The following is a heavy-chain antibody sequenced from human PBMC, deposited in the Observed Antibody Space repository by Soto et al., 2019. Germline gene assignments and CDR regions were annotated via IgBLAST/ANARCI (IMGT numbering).Heavy chain of an antibody. V-gene: IGHV4-59*01. CDR3: ARVIGYCSGGSCYPDYYYGMDV. CDR2: IYYSGST. J-gene: IGHJ6*02. Sequence: PSETLSLTCTVSGRPISTYYWSWIRQPPGKGLEWIGYIYYSGSTNYNPSIKSRVTISVDTSKNQFSLKLSSLTAADTAVYYCARVIGYCSGGSCYPDYYYGMDVWGQGTTVTVS. D-gene: IGHD2-15*01. CDR1: GRPISTYY.